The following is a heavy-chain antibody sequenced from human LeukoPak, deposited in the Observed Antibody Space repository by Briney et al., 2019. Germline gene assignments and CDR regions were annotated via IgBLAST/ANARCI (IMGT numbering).Heavy chain of an antibody. Sequence: GGSLRLFCAASGFTFSSYAMSWVRQAPGKGLEWVSAISGSGGSTYYADSVKGRLTISRDNSKNTLYLQMNSLRAEDTAVYYCAKDFYDSSGYPPYFDYWGQGTLVTVSS. CDR1: GFTFSSYA. CDR3: AKDFYDSSGYPPYFDY. D-gene: IGHD3-22*01. CDR2: ISGSGGST. V-gene: IGHV3-23*01. J-gene: IGHJ4*02.